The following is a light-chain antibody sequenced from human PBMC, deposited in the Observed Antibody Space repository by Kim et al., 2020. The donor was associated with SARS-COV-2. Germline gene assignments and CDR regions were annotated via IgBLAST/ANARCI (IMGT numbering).Light chain of an antibody. CDR3: ETWDSSTQV. J-gene: IGLJ3*02. V-gene: IGLV4-60*03. Sequence: SSVTPTCTLSRGHSSYIIAWHQQQPGKAPRHLMKVEVSGSYNKGSGVPDRFSGSSSGADRYLTISNLQSDDEADYYCETWDSSTQVFGGGTQLTVL. CDR1: RGHSSYI. CDR2: VEVSGSY.